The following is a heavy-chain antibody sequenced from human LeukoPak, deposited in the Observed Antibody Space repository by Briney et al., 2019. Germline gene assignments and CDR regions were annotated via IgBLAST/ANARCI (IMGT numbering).Heavy chain of an antibody. D-gene: IGHD7-27*01. CDR1: GFTFSSYS. V-gene: IGHV3-21*01. CDR3: ARGRRTGDRGYYFDY. CDR2: ISGSGGST. Sequence: GGSLRLSCAASGFTFSSYSMNWVRQAPGKGLEWVSAISGSGGSTYYADSVKGRFTISRDNANNSLYLQMNNLRAEDTAMYYCARGRRTGDRGYYFDYWGQGTLVTVSS. J-gene: IGHJ4*02.